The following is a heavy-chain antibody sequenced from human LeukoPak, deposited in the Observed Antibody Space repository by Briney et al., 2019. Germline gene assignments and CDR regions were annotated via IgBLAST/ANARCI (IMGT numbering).Heavy chain of an antibody. D-gene: IGHD2-15*01. Sequence: GGSLRLSCAASGFTFSSYSMNWVRQAPEKGLEWVSSISSSSSYIYYADSVKGRFTISRDNAKNSLYLQMNSLRAEDTAVYYCARVGSAAVDYWGQGTLVTVSS. V-gene: IGHV3-21*01. CDR3: ARVGSAAVDY. CDR1: GFTFSSYS. J-gene: IGHJ4*02. CDR2: ISSSSSYI.